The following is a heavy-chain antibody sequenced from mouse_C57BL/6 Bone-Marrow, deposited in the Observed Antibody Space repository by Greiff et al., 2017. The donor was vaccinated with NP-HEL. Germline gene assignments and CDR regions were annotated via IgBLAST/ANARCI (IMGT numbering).Heavy chain of an antibody. CDR2: ISNGGGST. CDR1: GFTFSDYY. Sequence: EVMLVESGGGLVQPGGSLKLSCAASGFTFSDYYMYWVRQTPEKRLEWVAYISNGGGSTYYPDTVKGRFTISRDSAKNTLYLQMSRLKSEDTAMYYCARQGITTVVAFDYWGQGTTLTVSS. D-gene: IGHD1-1*01. CDR3: ARQGITTVVAFDY. V-gene: IGHV5-12*01. J-gene: IGHJ2*01.